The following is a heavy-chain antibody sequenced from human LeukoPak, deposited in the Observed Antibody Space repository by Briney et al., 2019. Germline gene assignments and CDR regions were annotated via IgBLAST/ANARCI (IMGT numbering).Heavy chain of an antibody. V-gene: IGHV4-30-4*01. CDR1: GGSISSGDYY. J-gene: IGHJ6*02. CDR2: IYYSGST. CDR3: ARADSSSWTSTEYGMDV. D-gene: IGHD6-13*01. Sequence: SGTRSLTCTVSGGSISSGDYYWSWIRQPPGKGLEWIGYIYYSGSTYYNPSLKSRVTISVDTSKNQFSLKLSSVTAADTAVYYCARADSSSWTSTEYGMDVWGQGTTVTVSS.